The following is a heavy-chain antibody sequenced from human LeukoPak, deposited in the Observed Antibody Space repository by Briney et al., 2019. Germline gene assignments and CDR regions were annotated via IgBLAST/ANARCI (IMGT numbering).Heavy chain of an antibody. D-gene: IGHD4-17*01. CDR3: ARAGDYGDYFDY. J-gene: IGHJ4*02. V-gene: IGHV4-34*01. Sequence: SETLSLTCAVYGGSFSGYYWSWIRQPPGKGLEWIGEINHSGSTNYNPSLKSRVTISVDTSKNQFSLKLSSVTAADTAVYYCARAGDYGDYFDYWGQGTLVTVSS. CDR2: INHSGST. CDR1: GGSFSGYY.